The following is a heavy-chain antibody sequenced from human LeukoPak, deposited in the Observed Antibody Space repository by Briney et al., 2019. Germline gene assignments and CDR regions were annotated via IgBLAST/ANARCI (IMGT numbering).Heavy chain of an antibody. CDR2: ISATNGNT. CDR3: ARDMSFAVSMVSPDY. Sequence: ASVKVSCKTSGYSFSSYGVSWVRQAPGQGLEWMGWISATNGNTKYTQSLQGRVTMTTDTSTRTAYMELRSPTSDDTAIYYRARDMSFAVSMVSPDYWGQGTLVTVSS. D-gene: IGHD2-8*01. V-gene: IGHV1-18*01. CDR1: GYSFSSYG. J-gene: IGHJ4*02.